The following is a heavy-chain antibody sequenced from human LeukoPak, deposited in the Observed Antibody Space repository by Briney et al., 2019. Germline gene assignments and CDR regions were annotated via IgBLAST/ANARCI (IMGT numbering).Heavy chain of an antibody. J-gene: IGHJ2*01. CDR3: AREGSIAAAGDNWYFDL. V-gene: IGHV4-59*01. CDR1: GASIRTYY. D-gene: IGHD6-13*01. CDR2: IYYTGST. Sequence: SETLSLTCIVSGASIRTYYWSWIRQPPGKGLEWIGYIYYTGSTDHNPSLKSRVSISVDTSKNQFSLKLSSVTAADTAVYYCAREGSIAAAGDNWYFDLWGRGTLVTVSS.